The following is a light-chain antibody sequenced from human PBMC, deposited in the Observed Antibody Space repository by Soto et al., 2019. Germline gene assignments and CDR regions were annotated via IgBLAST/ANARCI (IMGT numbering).Light chain of an antibody. CDR3: QQYNTFWT. Sequence: IQMTQSPSTLSASVGDRVTITCRASQSISTWLAWYQQKPGKAPKLLIYDVSNLESGVPSRFSGSGSETEFTLTISSLQPDDVATYYCQQYNTFWTFGQGTKVDIK. J-gene: IGKJ1*01. CDR2: DVS. V-gene: IGKV1-5*01. CDR1: QSISTW.